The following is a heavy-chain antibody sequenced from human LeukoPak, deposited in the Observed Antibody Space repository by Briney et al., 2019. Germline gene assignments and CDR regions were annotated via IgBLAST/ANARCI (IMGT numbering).Heavy chain of an antibody. Sequence: GESLKISCRASGYSFSTNWIAWVRQMPGKGLEWMGVIYPRDSRTTYSPSFQDQVTISADKSISTAYLQWTSLKASDTAMYYCARHLSDITSSPNYWGPGTLVTVSS. D-gene: IGHD2-2*01. CDR2: IYPRDSRT. V-gene: IGHV5-51*01. J-gene: IGHJ4*02. CDR3: ARHLSDITSSPNY. CDR1: GYSFSTNW.